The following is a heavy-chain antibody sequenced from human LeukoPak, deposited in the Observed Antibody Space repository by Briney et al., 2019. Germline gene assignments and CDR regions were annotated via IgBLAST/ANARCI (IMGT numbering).Heavy chain of an antibody. Sequence: PGGSLRLSCAASGFTFSSYSMNWVRQAPGKGLEWGLSISSSSSYIYYADSVKGRFTISRDNAKNSLYLQMHSLRAEDTAVYYCARDSGYSGMDVWGQGTTVTVSS. J-gene: IGHJ6*02. CDR1: GFTFSSYS. V-gene: IGHV3-21*01. D-gene: IGHD6-19*01. CDR2: ISSSSSYI. CDR3: ARDSGYSGMDV.